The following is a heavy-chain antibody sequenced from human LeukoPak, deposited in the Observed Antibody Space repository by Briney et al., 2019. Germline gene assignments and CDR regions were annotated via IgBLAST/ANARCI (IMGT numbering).Heavy chain of an antibody. CDR1: GFLVSSYS. CDR2: ISKNGENT. CDR3: ARGGYDASYMDV. J-gene: IGHJ6*03. Sequence: GGSLRLSCAASGFLVSSYSMHWVRQAPGKGLEFVSAISKNGENTYYANSVKGRFTISRDNAKNSLYLQMNSLRAEDTAVYYCARGGYDASYMDVWGKGTTVTISS. D-gene: IGHD3-3*01. V-gene: IGHV3-64*01.